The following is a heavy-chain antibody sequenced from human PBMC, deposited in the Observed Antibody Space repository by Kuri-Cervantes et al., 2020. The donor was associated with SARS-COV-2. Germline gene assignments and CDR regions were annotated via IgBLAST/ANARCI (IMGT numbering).Heavy chain of an antibody. J-gene: IGHJ4*02. V-gene: IGHV4-59*04. CDR3: ARLTTSYFDY. D-gene: IGHD4-11*01. CDR1: GGSISSYY. Sequence: GSLRLSCTVSGGSISSYYWNWIRQPPGQGLEWIGYIYYSGSTYYNPSLKSRVTISVDTSKNQFSLKLSSVTAADTAVYYCARLTTSYFDYWGQGTLVTVSS. CDR2: IYYSGST.